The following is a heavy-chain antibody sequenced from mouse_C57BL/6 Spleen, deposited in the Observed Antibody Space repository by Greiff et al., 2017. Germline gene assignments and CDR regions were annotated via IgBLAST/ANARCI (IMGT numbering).Heavy chain of an antibody. CDR3: ARGPVYGSSSPWFAY. Sequence: VESEGGLVQPGSSMKLSCTASGFTFSDYYMAWVRQVPEKGLEWVANINYDGSSTYYLDSLKSRFIISRDNAKNILYLQMSSLKSEDTATYYCARGPVYGSSSPWFAYWGQGTLVTVAA. D-gene: IGHD1-1*01. CDR1: GFTFSDYY. V-gene: IGHV5-16*01. J-gene: IGHJ3*01. CDR2: INYDGSST.